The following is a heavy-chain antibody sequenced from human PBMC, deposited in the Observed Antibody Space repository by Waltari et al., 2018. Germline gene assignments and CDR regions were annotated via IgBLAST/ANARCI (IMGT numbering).Heavy chain of an antibody. CDR2: SSGSGAE. D-gene: IGHD2-2*02. J-gene: IGHJ3*01. CDR1: ALTFSTYV. Sequence: EVQLMESGGGLVQPGGSLRLSCSASALTFSTYVINWVRQAPGKGLEWVCSSSGSGAEWYAESVRCRFTISRDNPKNTVFLQMNSLRVEDTALYYCAKDDRYPDDVFGLWGLGTMVTVSS. V-gene: IGHV3-23*01. CDR3: AKDDRYPDDVFGL.